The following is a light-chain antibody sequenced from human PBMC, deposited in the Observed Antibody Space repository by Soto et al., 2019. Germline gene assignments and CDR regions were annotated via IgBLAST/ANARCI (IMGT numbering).Light chain of an antibody. Sequence: QSVLTQPASVSGSPEQSITISCTGTSSNIGTYNLVSWYQQHPGKAPKLIIYEGSERPSGVSNRFSGSKFGNTASLTISGLQTEDEADYYCISFTSRHIDVFGTGTKLTVL. V-gene: IGLV2-14*02. CDR3: ISFTSRHIDV. J-gene: IGLJ1*01. CDR2: EGS. CDR1: SSNIGTYNL.